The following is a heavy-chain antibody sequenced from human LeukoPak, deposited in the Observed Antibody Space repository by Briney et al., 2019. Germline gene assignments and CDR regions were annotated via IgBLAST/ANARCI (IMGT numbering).Heavy chain of an antibody. CDR2: IYYSGST. CDR1: GGSISSYY. D-gene: IGHD1-26*01. J-gene: IGHJ4*02. CDR3: ARAYSGSYFDY. Sequence: SETLSLTCTVSGGSISSYYWSWIRQPPGKGLEWIGYIYYSGSTNYNPSLKSRVTISVDTSKNQFSPKLSSVTAADTAVYYCARAYSGSYFDYWGQGTLVTVSS. V-gene: IGHV4-59*01.